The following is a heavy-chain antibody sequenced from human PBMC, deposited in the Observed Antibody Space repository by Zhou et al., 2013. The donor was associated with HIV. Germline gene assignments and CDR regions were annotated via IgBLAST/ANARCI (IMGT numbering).Heavy chain of an antibody. Sequence: QAQLVQSGAEMKKPGASVRVSCKASGYTFISYPMHWVRQAPGQRLEWMGSINAANGNTKYSQKFQGGVTITRDTSASTAYMELSSLRSEDTAVYYCARATFGVVIYFEYWGQGTLVTVSS. J-gene: IGHJ4*02. V-gene: IGHV1-3*01. CDR3: ARATFGVVIYFEY. CDR2: INAANGNT. D-gene: IGHD3-3*01. CDR1: GYTFISYP.